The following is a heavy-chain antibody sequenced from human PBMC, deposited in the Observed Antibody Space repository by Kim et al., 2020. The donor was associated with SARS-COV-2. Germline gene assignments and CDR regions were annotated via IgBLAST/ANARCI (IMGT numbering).Heavy chain of an antibody. J-gene: IGHJ2*01. Sequence: NTNYAQKLPGRVTMTTDQSTSTAYMELRSLRSDDTAVYYCARDSDWYFDLWGRGTLVTVSS. V-gene: IGHV1-18*01. CDR2: NT. CDR3: ARDSDWYFDL. D-gene: IGHD1-26*01.